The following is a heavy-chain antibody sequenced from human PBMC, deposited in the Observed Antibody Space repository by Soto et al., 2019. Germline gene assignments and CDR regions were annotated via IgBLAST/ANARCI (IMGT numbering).Heavy chain of an antibody. CDR2: IKSKTDGGTT. J-gene: IGHJ1*01. Sequence: EVQLVESGGGLVKPGGSLRLSCAASGFTFSNAWMNWVRQAPGKGLEWVGRIKSKTDGGTTVYAAPVKGRFTISRDDSKNTLYLQMNSLNTEDTAVYYCTTGSIVGATIDYSQHWGQGTLVTVST. CDR1: GFTFSNAW. D-gene: IGHD1-26*01. V-gene: IGHV3-15*07. CDR3: TTGSIVGATIDYSQH.